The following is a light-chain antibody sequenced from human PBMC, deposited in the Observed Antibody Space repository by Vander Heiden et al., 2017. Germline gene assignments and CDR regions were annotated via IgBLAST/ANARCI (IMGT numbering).Light chain of an antibody. CDR2: KAS. Sequence: DTQMPQSPSTLSASVGDRVPIPCRSCQSIFSWLAWYQQRPVKAPKLLIYKASTLESGVPSRFSGSGSGTEFTLTISSLQPDDFATYYCKQYNSYPWTFGQGTKVEIK. V-gene: IGKV1-5*03. J-gene: IGKJ1*01. CDR3: KQYNSYPWT. CDR1: QSIFSW.